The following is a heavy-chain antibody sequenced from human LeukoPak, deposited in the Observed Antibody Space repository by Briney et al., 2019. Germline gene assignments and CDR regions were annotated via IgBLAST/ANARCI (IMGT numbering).Heavy chain of an antibody. CDR1: EFSFDYYA. Sequence: GGSLRLSCVASEFSFDYYAMHWVRQAPGKGLEWVSGISWNGGGKAYADSVKDRFTISRDNSKNTLYLQMNSLRAEDTAMYYCANGPHYNILTGFYKVRSHLDYWGQGTLVTVSS. V-gene: IGHV3-9*01. CDR3: ANGPHYNILTGFYKVRSHLDY. CDR2: ISWNGGGK. D-gene: IGHD3-9*01. J-gene: IGHJ4*02.